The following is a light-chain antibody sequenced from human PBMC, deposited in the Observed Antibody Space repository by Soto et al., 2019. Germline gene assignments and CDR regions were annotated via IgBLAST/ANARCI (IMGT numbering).Light chain of an antibody. CDR2: WAP. Sequence: DIVMTQSPDSLAVSLGERATINCKSSQSVLYSSNNKNYLAWYQQKPGQPPKLLIYWAPTRESGVPDRFSGSGSGTDFTLTIGSLQAEDVAVYYCQQYYSSPFTFGQGTRLEIK. CDR3: QQYYSSPFT. J-gene: IGKJ5*01. V-gene: IGKV4-1*01. CDR1: QSVLYSSNNKNY.